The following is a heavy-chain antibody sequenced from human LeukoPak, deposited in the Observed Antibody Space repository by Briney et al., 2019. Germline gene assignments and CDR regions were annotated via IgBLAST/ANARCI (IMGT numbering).Heavy chain of an antibody. CDR3: ARAGEYYYGSGSYQAGPFDY. D-gene: IGHD3-10*01. Sequence: TLSLTCAVSGSSISSGGYSWSWIRPPPGKGLEWIGYTYHSGSTYYNPSLKSRVTISVDRSKNQFSLKLSSVTAADTAVYYCARAGEYYYGSGSYQAGPFDYWGQGTLVTVSS. CDR2: TYHSGST. V-gene: IGHV4-30-2*01. CDR1: GSSISSGGYS. J-gene: IGHJ4*02.